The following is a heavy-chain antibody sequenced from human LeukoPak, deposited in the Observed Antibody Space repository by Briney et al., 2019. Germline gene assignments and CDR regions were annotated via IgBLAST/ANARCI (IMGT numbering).Heavy chain of an antibody. J-gene: IGHJ1*01. CDR2: IYYSGST. CDR1: GGSISSYY. CDR3: ASGGSYLEYFQH. V-gene: IGHV4-59*01. D-gene: IGHD1-26*01. Sequence: SETLSLTCTVSGGSISSYYWSWIRQPPGKGLEWIGYIYYSGSTNYNPSLKSRVTISVDTPKNQLSLKLSSVTAADTAVYYCASGGSYLEYFQHWGQGTLVTVSS.